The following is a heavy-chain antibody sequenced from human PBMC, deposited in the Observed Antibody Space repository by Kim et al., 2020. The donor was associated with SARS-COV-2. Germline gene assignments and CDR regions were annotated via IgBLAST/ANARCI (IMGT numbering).Heavy chain of an antibody. CDR3: ARGPDYYDSRGFGMDV. CDR1: GYSFTSYW. V-gene: IGHV5-10-1*01. CDR2: IYPSDSYT. Sequence: GESLKISCKGSGYSFTSYWISWVRQMPGKGLEWMGRIYPSDSYTNYSPSFQGHVTISADKSISTAYLQWSSLKASDTAMFYCARGPDYYDSRGFGMDVWGQGTTVTVSS. D-gene: IGHD3-22*01. J-gene: IGHJ6*02.